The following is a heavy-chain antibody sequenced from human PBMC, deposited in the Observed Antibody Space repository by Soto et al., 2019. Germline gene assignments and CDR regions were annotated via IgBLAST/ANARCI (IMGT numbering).Heavy chain of an antibody. CDR1: RFTFSLYP. CDR3: ARVGRGFCSSARCYTDGFDL. D-gene: IGHD2-2*01. Sequence: QLVESGGGLVQPGGSLRLSCAASRFTFSLYPMNWVRQAPGKGLEWLSYISPSNTTIYYADSVKGRFTISRDNAKDSLDLQMNGLRDDDTAVYYCARVGRGFCSSARCYTDGFDLWGQGTVVTVST. CDR2: ISPSNTTI. V-gene: IGHV3-48*02. J-gene: IGHJ3*01.